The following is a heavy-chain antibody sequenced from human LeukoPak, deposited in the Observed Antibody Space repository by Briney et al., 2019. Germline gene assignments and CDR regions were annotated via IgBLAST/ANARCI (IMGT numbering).Heavy chain of an antibody. V-gene: IGHV3-66*01. J-gene: IGHJ4*02. D-gene: IGHD2/OR15-2a*01. CDR2: LYVVGST. CDR3: ARDVSSRHLDC. Sequence: PGGSLRLSCAASGLTVSNNYLSWVRQAPGKGLEWVSVLYVVGSTYYADSVKGRFTISRDNSKNMMYLQMNSLRADDTAVYYRARDVSSRHLDCWGQGTLVTVSS. CDR1: GLTVSNNY.